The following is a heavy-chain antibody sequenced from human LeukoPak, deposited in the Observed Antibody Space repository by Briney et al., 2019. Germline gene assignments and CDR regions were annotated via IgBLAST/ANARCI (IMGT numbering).Heavy chain of an antibody. V-gene: IGHV1-18*01. J-gene: IGHJ4*02. CDR2: MNPNSGNT. Sequence: ASVKVSCKASGYTFTSYDINWVRQATGQGLEWMGWMNPNSGNTNYAQKLQGRVTMTTDTSTSTAYMELRSLRSDDTAVYYCARDVREIAAAGKGSFDYWGQGTLVTVSS. D-gene: IGHD6-13*01. CDR3: ARDVREIAAAGKGSFDY. CDR1: GYTFTSYD.